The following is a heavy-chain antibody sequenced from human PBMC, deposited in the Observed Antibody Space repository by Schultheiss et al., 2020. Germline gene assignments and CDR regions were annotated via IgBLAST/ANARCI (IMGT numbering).Heavy chain of an antibody. D-gene: IGHD3-16*02. CDR1: GFTFSSYG. CDR2: ISGSGGST. CDR3: AKDLEETNDYVWGSYRYNPSSFDY. J-gene: IGHJ4*02. Sequence: GGSLRLSCAASGFTFSSYGMHWVRQAPGKGLEWVSVISGSGGSTYYADSVKGRFTISRDNSKNTLYLQMNSLRAEDTAVYYCAKDLEETNDYVWGSYRYNPSSFDYWGQGTLVTVSS. V-gene: IGHV3-23*01.